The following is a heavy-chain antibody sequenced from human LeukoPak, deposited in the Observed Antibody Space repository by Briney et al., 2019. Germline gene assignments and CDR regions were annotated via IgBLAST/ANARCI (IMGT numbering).Heavy chain of an antibody. CDR2: INPSGGST. CDR3: ARDLAAVAGTGLHY. D-gene: IGHD6-19*01. J-gene: IGHJ4*02. CDR1: GYTFTSYY. Sequence: GASVKVSCKSSGYTFTSYYMHWVRHPPAQGLEWMGIINPSGGSTSYAQKFQGRVTMTRDTSTSTVYMEVSSLRSEDTAVYYCARDLAAVAGTGLHYWGQGALVTVSS. V-gene: IGHV1-46*01.